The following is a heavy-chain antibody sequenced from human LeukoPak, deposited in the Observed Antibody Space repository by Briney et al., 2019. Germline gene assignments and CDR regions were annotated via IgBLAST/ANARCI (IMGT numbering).Heavy chain of an antibody. D-gene: IGHD2-21*01. CDR2: ISSGGDT. J-gene: IGHJ3*01. Sequence: SETLSLTCTVSGGSISSYFWSWLRQPPGEGLEWIGFISSGGDTNYSPSLKSRVSISETTSKGQFSLELSSVTAADTAVYYCASHGDCGGTNCLAFDVWGQGAMVIVSS. CDR1: GGSISSYF. V-gene: IGHV4-4*09. CDR3: ASHGDCGGTNCLAFDV.